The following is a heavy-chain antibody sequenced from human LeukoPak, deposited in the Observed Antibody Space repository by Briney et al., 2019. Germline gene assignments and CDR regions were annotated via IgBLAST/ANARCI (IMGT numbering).Heavy chain of an antibody. V-gene: IGHV1-2*02. CDR3: ARGGVWFGERANFDY. CDR1: GYTFTGYY. D-gene: IGHD3-10*01. J-gene: IGHJ4*02. CDR2: INPNSGGT. Sequence: ASVKVSCKASGYTFTGYYMHWVRQAPGQGLEWMGWINPNSGGTNYAQKFQGRVTMTRDTSISTAYMELSSLRSEDTAVYYCARGGVWFGERANFDYWGQGTLVTVSS.